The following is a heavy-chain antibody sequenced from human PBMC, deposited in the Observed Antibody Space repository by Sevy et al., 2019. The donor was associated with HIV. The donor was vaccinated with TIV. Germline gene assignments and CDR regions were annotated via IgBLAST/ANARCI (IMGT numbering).Heavy chain of an antibody. V-gene: IGHV3-23*01. CDR1: RFTFSSYA. D-gene: IGHD6-13*01. CDR3: AKSFPSSSTWYRSNYFDY. CDR2: ISTGGGST. Sequence: GGSLRLSCAASRFTFSSYAMSWVRQAPGKGLEWVSAISTGGGSTFYADSVRGRFTVSRDNSKNTLYLQMNSLRAEDTAVYYCAKSFPSSSTWYRSNYFDYWGQGTLVTVSS. J-gene: IGHJ4*02.